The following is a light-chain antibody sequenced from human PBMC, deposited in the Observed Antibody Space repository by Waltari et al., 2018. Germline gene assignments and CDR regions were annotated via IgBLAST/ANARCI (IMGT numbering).Light chain of an antibody. CDR1: QSIRDY. Sequence: DIQMTQSPSSLSASVGDRVSITCRSSQSIRDYLNWYQHKPGKAPRLLIYSASTLQSGVPSRFSGSGSGTDFTLIISSLQPEDFATYYCEQSNRFPPTFGPGTKVDVK. V-gene: IGKV1-39*01. CDR3: EQSNRFPPT. J-gene: IGKJ3*01. CDR2: SAS.